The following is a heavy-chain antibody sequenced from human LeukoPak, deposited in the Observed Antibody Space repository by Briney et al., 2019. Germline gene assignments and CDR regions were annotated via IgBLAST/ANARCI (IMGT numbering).Heavy chain of an antibody. CDR1: GGSISSYY. D-gene: IGHD3-16*01. V-gene: IGHV4-59*01. CDR2: IYYSGST. Sequence: PSETLSLTCTVSGGSISSYYWSWIRQPPGKGLEWIGYIYYSGSTNYNPSLKSRVTISVDTSKNQFSLKLSSVTAADTAVYYCAREGITVWDYWGQGTLVAVAS. J-gene: IGHJ4*02. CDR3: AREGITVWDY.